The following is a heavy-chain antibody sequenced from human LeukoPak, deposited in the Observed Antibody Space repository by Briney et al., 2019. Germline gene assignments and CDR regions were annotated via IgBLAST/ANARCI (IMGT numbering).Heavy chain of an antibody. V-gene: IGHV4-59*08. D-gene: IGHD2-15*01. Sequence: SETQSLTCTVSGGSISSYYLNWIRRPPGKGLEWIGYIYYSGSTNYNPSLKSRVTISLDTSKNQFSLKLSSVTAADTAVYYCARSGSYAAAGDYWGQGTLVTVSS. J-gene: IGHJ4*02. CDR3: ARSGSYAAAGDY. CDR1: GGSISSYY. CDR2: IYYSGST.